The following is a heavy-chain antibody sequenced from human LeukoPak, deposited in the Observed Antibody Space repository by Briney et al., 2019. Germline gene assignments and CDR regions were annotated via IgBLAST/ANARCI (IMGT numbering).Heavy chain of an antibody. J-gene: IGHJ4*02. CDR2: VSAYNGNP. Sequence: ASVKVSCTASGYSFTNSGISWVRQAPGQGLEWMGWVSAYNGNPNYAQKLQGRVTTTTDTSTSTAYMELRSLRSDDTAVYYCARDCDRSGYYCYWGEGALVTVSS. CDR3: ARDCDRSGYYCY. D-gene: IGHD3-22*01. CDR1: GYSFTNSG. V-gene: IGHV1-18*01.